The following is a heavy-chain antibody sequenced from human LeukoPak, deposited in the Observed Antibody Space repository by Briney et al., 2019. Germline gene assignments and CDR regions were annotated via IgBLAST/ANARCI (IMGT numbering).Heavy chain of an antibody. CDR1: GFTFSSYA. J-gene: IGHJ6*02. Sequence: PGGSLRLSCAASGFTFSSYAMSRVRQAPGKGLEWVSAISGSGGSTYYADSVKGRFTISRDNSKNTLYLQMNSLRAEDTAVYYCAKLNSSSWEGPYYYYYYGMDVWGQGTTVTVSS. D-gene: IGHD6-13*01. CDR2: ISGSGGST. V-gene: IGHV3-23*01. CDR3: AKLNSSSWEGPYYYYYYGMDV.